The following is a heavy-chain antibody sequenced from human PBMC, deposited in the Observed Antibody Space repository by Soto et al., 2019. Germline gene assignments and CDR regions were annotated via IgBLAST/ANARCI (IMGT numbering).Heavy chain of an antibody. Sequence: KESGPTQVKPRQTLTLTCTFSGFSLTTSGVGVGWIRQSPGKAPEWLALIYWDDDKRYSPSLKSRLTITKDTSKNQVVLTMADLDPADRATYYCAHRVLRTVFGLVTTTAIYFDFWGQGTPVAVSS. V-gene: IGHV2-5*02. CDR1: GFSLTTSGVG. J-gene: IGHJ4*02. CDR3: AHRVLRTVFGLVTTTAIYFDF. D-gene: IGHD3-3*01. CDR2: IYWDDDK.